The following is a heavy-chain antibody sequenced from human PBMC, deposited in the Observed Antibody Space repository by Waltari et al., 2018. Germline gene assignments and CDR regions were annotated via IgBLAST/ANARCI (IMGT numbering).Heavy chain of an antibody. D-gene: IGHD2-15*01. J-gene: IGHJ6*02. CDR2: IIPIFGTA. CDR3: ARDPGFDSPLYGMDV. Sequence: VQLVQSGAEVKKPGAAVKISCKVSGYTFSSYAISWVRQAPGQGLEWMGGIIPIFGTANYAQKFQGRVTITTDESTSTAYMELSSLRSEDTAVYYCARDPGFDSPLYGMDVWGQGTTVTVSS. CDR1: GYTFSSYA. V-gene: IGHV1-69*05.